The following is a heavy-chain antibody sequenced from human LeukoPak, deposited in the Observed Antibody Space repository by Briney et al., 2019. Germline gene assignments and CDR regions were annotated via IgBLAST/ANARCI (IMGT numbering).Heavy chain of an antibody. V-gene: IGHV3-74*01. D-gene: IGHD7-27*01. CDR2: IYSDGSGT. CDR3: ANWGSAFDI. CDR1: GFTFSKYW. J-gene: IGHJ3*02. Sequence: PGGSLRLSCAASGFTFSKYWMHWVRQAPGKGLVWVLRIYSDGSGTSYADSVKGRFTISRDNAKNTLFLQMNSLRAEDTAVYYCANWGSAFDIWGQGTMVIVSS.